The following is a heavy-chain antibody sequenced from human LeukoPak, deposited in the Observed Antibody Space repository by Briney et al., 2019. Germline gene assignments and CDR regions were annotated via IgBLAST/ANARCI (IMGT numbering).Heavy chain of an antibody. CDR3: TAEGYPYGFHGVGV. CDR2: IKRNADGGTT. Sequence: PGGSLRLSCAASGITLSNAWMSWVHQAPGKGLEWVGRIKRNADGGTTQYGAPVKGRFSISRDDPKNTLFLQMSSLETEDTAVYYCTAEGYPYGFHGVGVWGQGTTVTVS. J-gene: IGHJ6*02. CDR1: GITLSNAW. D-gene: IGHD3-10*01. V-gene: IGHV3-15*01.